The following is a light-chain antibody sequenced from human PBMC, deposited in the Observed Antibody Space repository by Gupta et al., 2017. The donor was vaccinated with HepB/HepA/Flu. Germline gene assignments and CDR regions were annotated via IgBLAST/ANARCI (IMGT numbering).Light chain of an antibody. CDR2: GAS. CDR1: QSFRNN. V-gene: IGKV3-15*01. CDR3: QQYNTWPQT. J-gene: IGKJ4*01. Sequence: EKVLTQSPATLSVSPGERATLSCRASQSFRNNLAWYQQKPGQAPMLLIYGASIRATGVPDRFSGSGSGTEFTLTISSLQSEDFAVYYCQQYNTWPQTFGGGTKVEI.